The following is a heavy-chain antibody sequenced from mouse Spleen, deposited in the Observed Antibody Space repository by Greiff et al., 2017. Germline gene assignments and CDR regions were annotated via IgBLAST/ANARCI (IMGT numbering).Heavy chain of an antibody. D-gene: IGHD2-2*01. J-gene: IGHJ4*01. CDR3: TRRGAGYSYYAMDY. CDR2: IHPNSGST. V-gene: IGHV1-64*01. Sequence: QVQLQQPGAELVKPGASVKLSCKASGYTFTSYWMHWVKQRPGQGLEWIGMIHPNSGSTNYNEKFKSKATLTVDKSSSTAYMQLSSLTSDDSAVYYCTRRGAGYSYYAMDYWGQGTSVTVSS. CDR1: GYTFTSYW.